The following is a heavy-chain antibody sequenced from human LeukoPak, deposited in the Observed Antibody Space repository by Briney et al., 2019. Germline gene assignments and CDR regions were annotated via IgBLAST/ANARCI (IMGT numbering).Heavy chain of an antibody. D-gene: IGHD3-3*02. CDR3: AREGISRGNIDY. Sequence: GGSLRHSCAASGFTLSTNYMSWVRQAPGKGLGGDSLIYSGGRTYYADSVKGRFTISRDNSKNTRYLQRNSLRAEDTAVYYCAREGISRGNIDYWGQGTLVTASS. CDR1: GFTLSTNY. J-gene: IGHJ4*02. V-gene: IGHV3-53*01. CDR2: IYSGGRT.